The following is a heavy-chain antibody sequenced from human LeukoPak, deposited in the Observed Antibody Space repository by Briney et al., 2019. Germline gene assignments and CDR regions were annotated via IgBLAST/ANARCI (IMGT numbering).Heavy chain of an antibody. V-gene: IGHV3-23*01. Sequence: GGSLRLSCAVSGFTFSSYAMRWVRQAPGKVLEWVSGISGSGDSTYYADSVKGRFTISRDNSKNTLYLQMNSLRAEDTAVYFCARRSGVAVAGAFDYWGQGTLVTVSS. J-gene: IGHJ4*02. CDR1: GFTFSSYA. CDR2: ISGSGDST. D-gene: IGHD6-19*01. CDR3: ARRSGVAVAGAFDY.